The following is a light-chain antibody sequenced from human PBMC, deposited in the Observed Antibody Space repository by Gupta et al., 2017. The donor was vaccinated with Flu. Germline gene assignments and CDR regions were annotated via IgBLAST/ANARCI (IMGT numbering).Light chain of an antibody. V-gene: IGLV1-44*01. CDR2: TND. CDR3: ATWDDSLGDFV. CDR1: SSNIGSYS. J-gene: IGLJ1*01. Sequence: QSVLTQPPSASGSPGQRVTMSCSGSSSNIGSYSVHWYQQLPGAAPKLLIHTNDQRPSGVPDRFSGSKSGTSASLAISGLQSDDEADYYCATWDDSLGDFVFGTGNKVTVL.